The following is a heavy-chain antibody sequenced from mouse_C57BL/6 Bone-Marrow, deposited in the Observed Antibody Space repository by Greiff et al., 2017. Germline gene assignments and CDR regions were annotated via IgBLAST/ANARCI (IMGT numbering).Heavy chain of an antibody. V-gene: IGHV2-2*01. CDR2: IWSGGST. J-gene: IGHJ1*03. Sequence: VKVVESGPGLVQPSQSLSITCTVSGFSLTSYGVHWVRQSPGKGLAWLGVIWSGGSTDYNAAFISRLSISKDNSKSQVFFKMNSLQADDTAIYYCARKGEDHWYFDVWGTGTTVTVSS. CDR1: GFSLTSYG. CDR3: ARKGEDHWYFDV.